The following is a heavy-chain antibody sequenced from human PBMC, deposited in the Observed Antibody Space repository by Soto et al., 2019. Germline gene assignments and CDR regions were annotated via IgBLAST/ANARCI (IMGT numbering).Heavy chain of an antibody. D-gene: IGHD3-16*01. J-gene: IGHJ6*02. CDR2: MNPNSGNT. CDR3: ARGQDVWSSAGTLGLHGLGV. V-gene: IGHV1-8*01. CDR1: RYTFISYD. Sequence: EASVKVSCKASRYTFISYDINWVRQATGQGLEWMGWMNPNSGNTGYAQKFQGRITMTRNTSMNTAYMELSSLRSEDTAVYYCARGQDVWSSAGTLGLHGLGVWGQGTTVTVSS.